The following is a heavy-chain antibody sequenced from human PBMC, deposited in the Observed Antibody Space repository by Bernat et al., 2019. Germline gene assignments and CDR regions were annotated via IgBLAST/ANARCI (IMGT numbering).Heavy chain of an antibody. CDR1: GFTFSSYS. V-gene: IGHV3-48*01. J-gene: IGHJ4*02. D-gene: IGHD2-15*01. CDR3: ARGPSFSRLLLVSPPPIDY. CDR2: ISSSSSTI. Sequence: EVQLVESGGGLVQPGGSLRLPCAASGFTFSSYSMNWVRQAPGKGLEWVSYISSSSSTIYYADSVKGRFTISRDNAKNSLYLQMNSLRAEDTAVYYCARGPSFSRLLLVSPPPIDYWGQGTLVTVSS.